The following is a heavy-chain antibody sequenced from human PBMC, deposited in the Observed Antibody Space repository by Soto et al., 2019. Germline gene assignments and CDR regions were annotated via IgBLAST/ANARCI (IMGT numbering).Heavy chain of an antibody. CDR3: VKDIVVVPAANSGYFDL. J-gene: IGHJ2*01. D-gene: IGHD2-2*01. CDR1: GFTFSSYA. CDR2: ISSNGGST. Sequence: PGGSLILSCSASGFTFSSYAMHWVRQAPGKGLEYVSAISSNGGSTYYADSVKGRFTISRDNSKNTLYLQMSSLRAEDTAVYYCVKDIVVVPAANSGYFDLWGRGTLVTVSS. V-gene: IGHV3-64D*08.